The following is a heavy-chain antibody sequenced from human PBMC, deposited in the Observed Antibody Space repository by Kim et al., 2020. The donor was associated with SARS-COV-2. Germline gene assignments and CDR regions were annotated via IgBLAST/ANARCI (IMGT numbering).Heavy chain of an antibody. V-gene: IGHV4-34*01. CDR1: GGSFSGYY. CDR2: INHSGST. J-gene: IGHJ4*02. CDR3: ARGVEDSSGSF. Sequence: SETLSLTCAVYGGSFSGYYWSWIRQPPGKGLEWIGEINHSGSTNYNPSLKSRVTISVDTSKNQFSLKLSSVTAADTAVYYCARGVEDSSGSFWGQGTLVTVSS. D-gene: IGHD3-22*01.